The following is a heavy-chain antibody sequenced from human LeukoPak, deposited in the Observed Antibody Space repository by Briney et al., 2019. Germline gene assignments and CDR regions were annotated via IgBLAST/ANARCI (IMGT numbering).Heavy chain of an antibody. V-gene: IGHV4-59*08. CDR2: IYFIGSA. D-gene: IGHD4-17*01. Sequence: SETLSLTCTVSGGSISSYYWSWIRQPPGKGLECIGYIYFIGSANYNPSLKSRVTISVDTSNNRFSLKLSSVTAADTAVYYCARLQFDYGDYPDAFDIWGQGTMVTVSS. CDR3: ARLQFDYGDYPDAFDI. J-gene: IGHJ3*02. CDR1: GGSISSYY.